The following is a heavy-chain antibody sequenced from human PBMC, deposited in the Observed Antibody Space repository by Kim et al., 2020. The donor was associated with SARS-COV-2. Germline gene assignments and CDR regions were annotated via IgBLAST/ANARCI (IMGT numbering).Heavy chain of an antibody. D-gene: IGHD6-19*01. V-gene: IGHV4-34*01. J-gene: IGHJ4*02. CDR2: ST. CDR3: AGGDSSGFDY. Sequence: STTSTPSRKSRVTISVDTSRNEFSLRRSSVTAADTAVYYCAGGDSSGFDYWGQGTLVTVSS.